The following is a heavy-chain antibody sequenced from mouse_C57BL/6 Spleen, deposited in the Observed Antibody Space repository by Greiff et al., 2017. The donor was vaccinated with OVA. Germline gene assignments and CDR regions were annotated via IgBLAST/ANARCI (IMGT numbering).Heavy chain of an antibody. Sequence: QVQLQQPGAELVKPGASVKMSCTASGYTFTSYWITWVKQRPGQGLEWIGDIYPGSGSTNYNEKFKSKATLTVDTSSSTAYMQLSSLTTEDSAVYYCARRGVITTVEFDYWGQGTTLTVSS. CDR2: IYPGSGST. V-gene: IGHV1-55*01. J-gene: IGHJ2*01. CDR1: GYTFTSYW. CDR3: ARRGVITTVEFDY. D-gene: IGHD1-1*01.